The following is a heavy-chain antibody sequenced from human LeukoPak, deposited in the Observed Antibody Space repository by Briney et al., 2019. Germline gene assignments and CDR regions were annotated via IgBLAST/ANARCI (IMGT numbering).Heavy chain of an antibody. V-gene: IGHV1-69*04. CDR1: GGTFSSYA. CDR2: IIPIFGIA. CDR3: ARGGAAAGNYYYYYGMDV. J-gene: IGHJ6*02. Sequence: GASVKVSCKASGGTFSSYAISWVRQAPGQGLEWMGRIIPIFGIASYAQKFQGRVTITADKSTSTAYMELSSLRSEDTAVYYCARGGAAAGNYYYYYGMDVWGQGTTVTVSS. D-gene: IGHD6-13*01.